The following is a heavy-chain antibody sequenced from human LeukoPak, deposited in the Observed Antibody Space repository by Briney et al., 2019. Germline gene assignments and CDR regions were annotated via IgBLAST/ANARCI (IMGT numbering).Heavy chain of an antibody. CDR1: GFTFSNYW. CDR3: ASTQTFDN. V-gene: IGHV3-7*05. J-gene: IGHJ4*02. CDR2: IKQDGSEM. Sequence: GGFLRLSCAASGFTFSNYWMSWVRQAPGKGLEWVANIKQDGSEMYYVDSVKGRFTISRDNAKNSLHLHMNSLRAEDTAVYYCASTQTFDNWGPGTLVTVSS.